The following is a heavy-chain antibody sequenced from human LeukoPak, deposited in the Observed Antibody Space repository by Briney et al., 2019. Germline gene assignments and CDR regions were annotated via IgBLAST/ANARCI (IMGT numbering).Heavy chain of an antibody. Sequence: GGSLRLSCAASGFTFSSYAMSWVRQAPGKGLGWVSAISGSGGSTYYADSVKGRFTISRDNARNSQFLQMNSLRTEDTAVYYCASGGGWVFFNWGQGTLVTVSS. J-gene: IGHJ4*02. D-gene: IGHD6-19*01. CDR1: GFTFSSYA. V-gene: IGHV3-23*01. CDR2: ISGSGGST. CDR3: ASGGGWVFFN.